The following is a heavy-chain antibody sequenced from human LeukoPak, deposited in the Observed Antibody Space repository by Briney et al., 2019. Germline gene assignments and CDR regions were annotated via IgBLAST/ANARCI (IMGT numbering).Heavy chain of an antibody. CDR2: IRSKANSYAT. J-gene: IGHJ4*02. CDR1: GFTFSSYG. V-gene: IGHV3-73*01. Sequence: GGSLRLSCAASGFTFSSYGMHWVRQASGKGLEWVGRIRSKANSYATAYAASVKGRFTISRDDSKNTAYLQMNSLKTEDTAVYYCTRAPYYYDSSGYYDYWGQGTLVTVSS. D-gene: IGHD3-22*01. CDR3: TRAPYYYDSSGYYDY.